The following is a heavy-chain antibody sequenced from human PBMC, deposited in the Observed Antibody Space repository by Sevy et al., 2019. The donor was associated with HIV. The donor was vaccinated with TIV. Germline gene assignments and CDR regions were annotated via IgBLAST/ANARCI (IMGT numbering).Heavy chain of an antibody. J-gene: IGHJ6*02. V-gene: IGHV1-24*01. CDR1: GYTLSKLS. CDR3: ATLDFWSDYPLYGMDV. D-gene: IGHD3-3*01. CDR2: FDPEDGET. Sequence: ASVKVSCMVSGYTLSKLSMHWVRQAPGKGPEWMGGFDPEDGETNYAQKFQGRVTMNEDTSTDTANMELRRLSSEDTAVYYCATLDFWSDYPLYGMDVWGQGTTVTVSS.